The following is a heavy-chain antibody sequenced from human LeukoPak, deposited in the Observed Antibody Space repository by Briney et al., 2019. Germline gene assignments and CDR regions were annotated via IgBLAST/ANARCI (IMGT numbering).Heavy chain of an antibody. D-gene: IGHD3-3*01. CDR1: GFTFSTYW. CDR3: VRDDYDFWSGYQRYFEF. V-gene: IGHV3-7*01. Sequence: GGSLRLSCAASGFTFSTYWMHWVRQAPGKGLEWVANINQDGSEKYYVDSVEGRFTISRDSVKNSLYLQMTSVRADDTAMYYCVRDDYDFWSGYQRYFEFWGQGTLVTVSS. J-gene: IGHJ4*02. CDR2: INQDGSEK.